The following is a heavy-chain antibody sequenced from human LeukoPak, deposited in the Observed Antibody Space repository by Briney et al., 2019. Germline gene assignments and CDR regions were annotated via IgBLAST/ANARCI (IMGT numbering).Heavy chain of an antibody. V-gene: IGHV1-46*01. CDR3: ARDSDIMVRGVIITSYFDC. CDR2: INPSDGST. CDR1: GYTFTSYY. Sequence: ASVKVSCKASGYTFTSYYMHWVRQAPGQGPEWMGIINPSDGSTIYAQIFQGRVTMTRDISTSTVYMELSSLTSEDTAVYYCARDSDIMVRGVIITSYFDCWGQGTLVTVSS. D-gene: IGHD3-10*01. J-gene: IGHJ4*02.